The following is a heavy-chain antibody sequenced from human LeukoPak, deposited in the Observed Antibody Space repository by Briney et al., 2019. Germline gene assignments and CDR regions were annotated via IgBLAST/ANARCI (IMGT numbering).Heavy chain of an antibody. D-gene: IGHD3-3*01. CDR1: GGTFSSYA. CDR2: IIPIFGAA. V-gene: IGHV1-69*13. CDR3: ARDTVFGVVRRFGWFDP. Sequence: ASVKVSCKASGGTFSSYAISWVRQAPGQGLEWMGGIIPIFGAANYAQKFEGRVTITADESTSTAYMELSSLRSEETAVYYCARDTVFGVVRRFGWFDPWGQGTLVTVSS. J-gene: IGHJ5*02.